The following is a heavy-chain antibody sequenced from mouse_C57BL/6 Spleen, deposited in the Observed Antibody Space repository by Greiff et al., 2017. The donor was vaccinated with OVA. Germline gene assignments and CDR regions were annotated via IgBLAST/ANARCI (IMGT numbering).Heavy chain of an antibody. J-gene: IGHJ4*01. CDR3: ARRIYYDYEGYAMDY. CDR1: GYTFTSYW. Sequence: VQLQQPGAELVKPGASVKMSCKASGYTFTSYWITWVKQRPGRGLEWIGDIYPGSGSTNYNEKFKSKATLTVDTASSTAYMQLSSLTSEDSAVYYCARRIYYDYEGYAMDYWGQGTSVTVSS. D-gene: IGHD2-4*01. CDR2: IYPGSGST. V-gene: IGHV1-55*01.